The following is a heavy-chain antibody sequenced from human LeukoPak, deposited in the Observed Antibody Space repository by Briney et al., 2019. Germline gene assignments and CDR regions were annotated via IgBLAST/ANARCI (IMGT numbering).Heavy chain of an antibody. CDR1: GGSISSYY. CDR3: ARGRPRGWLDP. J-gene: IGHJ5*02. D-gene: IGHD3-10*01. V-gene: IGHV4-59*01. CDR2: IYYSGST. Sequence: PSETLSLTCTVSGGSISSYYWSWIRQPPGKGLEWIGYIYYSGSTNYNPSLKSRVTISVDTSKNQFSLKLSSVTAADRAVYYCARGRPRGWLDPWGQGTLVTVSS.